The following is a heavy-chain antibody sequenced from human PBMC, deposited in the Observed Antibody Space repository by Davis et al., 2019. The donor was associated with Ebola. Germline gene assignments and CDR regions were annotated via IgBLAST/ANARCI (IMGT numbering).Heavy chain of an antibody. V-gene: IGHV1-18*01. Sequence: ASVKVSCKASGYSFNTYGLSWVRQAPGQGLEWMGWINPDNGDTNYAQSLQGRVTMTTDTSTSTAYMELRSLRSDDTAVYYCARTIAAGDWFDPWGQGTLVTVSS. CDR3: ARTIAAGDWFDP. CDR2: INPDNGDT. CDR1: GYSFNTYG. D-gene: IGHD6-25*01. J-gene: IGHJ5*02.